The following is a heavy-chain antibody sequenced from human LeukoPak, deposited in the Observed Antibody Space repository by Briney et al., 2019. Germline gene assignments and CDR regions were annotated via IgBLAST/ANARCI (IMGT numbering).Heavy chain of an antibody. CDR2: INPNSGGT. CDR3: ARSASMVRGVIIPSSYYYYGMDV. D-gene: IGHD3-10*01. V-gene: IGHV1-2*02. J-gene: IGHJ6*02. CDR1: GYTFTGYY. Sequence: ASVKVSCKASGYTFTGYYMHWVRQAPGQGLEWMGWINPNSGGTNYAQKFQGRVTMTRDTSISTAYMELSRLRSDDTAVYYCARSASMVRGVIIPSSYYYYGMDVWGQGTTVTVS.